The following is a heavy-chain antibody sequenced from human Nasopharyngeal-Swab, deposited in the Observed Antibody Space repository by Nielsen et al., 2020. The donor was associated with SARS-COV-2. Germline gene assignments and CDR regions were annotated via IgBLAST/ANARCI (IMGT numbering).Heavy chain of an antibody. Sequence: GGSLRLSCTTSGFTFGDYAMSWFRQAPGKGLERVAVVSYDGRNKYYADSVKGRFTISRDNSKNTLYLQMNSLRAEDTAVYYCASSPLDSNDYYYGFDYWGQGTLVTASS. V-gene: IGHV3-30*04. J-gene: IGHJ4*02. D-gene: IGHD3-22*01. CDR1: GFTFGDYA. CDR3: ASSPLDSNDYYYGFDY. CDR2: VSYDGRNK.